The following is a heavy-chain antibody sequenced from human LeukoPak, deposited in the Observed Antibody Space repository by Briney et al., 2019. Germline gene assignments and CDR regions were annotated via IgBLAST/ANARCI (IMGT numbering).Heavy chain of an antibody. V-gene: IGHV1-8*01. CDR2: MNPNSGNT. CDR3: ARGVGYCSSTSCFNWFDP. J-gene: IGHJ5*02. CDR1: GYTSTSYD. D-gene: IGHD2-2*01. Sequence: ASVKVSCKASGYTSTSYDINWVRQATGQGLEWMGWMNPNSGNTGYAQKFQGRVTMTRNTSISTAYMELSSLRSEDTAVYYCARGVGYCSSTSCFNWFDPWGQGTLVTVSS.